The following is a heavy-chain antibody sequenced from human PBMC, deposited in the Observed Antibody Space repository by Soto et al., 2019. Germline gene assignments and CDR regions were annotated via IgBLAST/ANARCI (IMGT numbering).Heavy chain of an antibody. J-gene: IGHJ6*02. D-gene: IGHD6-13*01. CDR1: GYTFTSYD. V-gene: IGHV1-8*01. Sequence: ASVKVSCKASGYTFTSYDINWVRQATGQGLEWVGWMNPNSGNTGYAQKFQGRVTMTRNTSISTAYMELSSLRSEDTVVYYCAAHASSSCYTYQYAGMDVWAQGTMVTVSS. CDR3: AAHASSSCYTYQYAGMDV. CDR2: MNPNSGNT.